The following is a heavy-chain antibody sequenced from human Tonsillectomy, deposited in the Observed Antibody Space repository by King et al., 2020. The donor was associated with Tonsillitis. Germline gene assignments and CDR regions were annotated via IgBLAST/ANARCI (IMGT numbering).Heavy chain of an antibody. J-gene: IGHJ4*02. CDR2: MKPDSGGT. CDR3: ARETGDWRAFSY. D-gene: IGHD3-3*02. Sequence: VQLVESGAEVKKPGVSVKVSCRASGFTLTDYSLHWVRQAPGQGLEWMGWMKPDSGGTKSAHKFDGRVTMTRDTSINTAYMELTGLRSDDTAIYFCARETGDWRAFSYWGQGSLVTVSS. CDR1: GFTLTDYS. V-gene: IGHV1-2*07.